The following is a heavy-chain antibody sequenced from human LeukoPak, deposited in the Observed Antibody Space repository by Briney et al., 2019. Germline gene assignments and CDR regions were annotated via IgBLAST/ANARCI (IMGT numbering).Heavy chain of an antibody. CDR3: ARADSSGWYGPGEYFQH. V-gene: IGHV1-46*01. CDR2: INPSGGST. J-gene: IGHJ1*01. Sequence: GASVKVSCKASGYTFTSYYMHWVRQAPGQGLEWMGIINPSGGSTSYAQKFQGRVTMTRDVSTSTVYMELSSLRSEDTAVYYCARADSSGWYGPGEYFQHWGQGTLVTVSS. D-gene: IGHD6-19*01. CDR1: GYTFTSYY.